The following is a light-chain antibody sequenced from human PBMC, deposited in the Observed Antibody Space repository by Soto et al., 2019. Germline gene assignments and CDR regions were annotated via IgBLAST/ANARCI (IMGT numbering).Light chain of an antibody. Sequence: DIQMTQSPSSLSASVGDRVTITCRASQAIGNFLAWYQQKPGNSPRLLIYAASSLESGVPSRFSGRGSGTDFTLTISSLHPEDVASYFCQKYNSAPWTFGQGTKVEIK. CDR1: QAIGNF. CDR3: QKYNSAPWT. V-gene: IGKV1-27*01. CDR2: AAS. J-gene: IGKJ1*01.